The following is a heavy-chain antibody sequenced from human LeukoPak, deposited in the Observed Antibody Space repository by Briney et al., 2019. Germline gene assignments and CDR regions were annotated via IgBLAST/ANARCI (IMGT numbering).Heavy chain of an antibody. CDR3: ARGSSGYKIGY. J-gene: IGHJ4*02. CDR1: GFTFSSYS. CDR2: ISSSSSYI. Sequence: GGSLRLSCAASGFTFSSYSMNWVRQAPGKGLEWVSSISSSSSYICYADSVKGRFTISRDNAKNSLYLQMNSLRAEDTAVYYCARGSSGYKIGYWGQGTLVTVSS. D-gene: IGHD5-12*01. V-gene: IGHV3-21*01.